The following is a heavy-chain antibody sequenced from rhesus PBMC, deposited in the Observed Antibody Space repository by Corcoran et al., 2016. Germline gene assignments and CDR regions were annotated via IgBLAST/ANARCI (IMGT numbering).Heavy chain of an antibody. CDR2: IYWDDDK. V-gene: IGHV2-174*01. Sequence: QVTLKESGPALVKPTQTLTLTCTFSGFSLTTSGMGVGWIRQPPGKALEWLALIYWDDDKRYLTSRMSTLTSSKDTANNHVVLTITNMDPVDTATDSCARGNSGRSGFDSVGQGVVVTVSS. CDR3: ARGNSGRSGFDS. J-gene: IGHJ6*01. D-gene: IGHD3-16*01. CDR1: GFSLTTSGMG.